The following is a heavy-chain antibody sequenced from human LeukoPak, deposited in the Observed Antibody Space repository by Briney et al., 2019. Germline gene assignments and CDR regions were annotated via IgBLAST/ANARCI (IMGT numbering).Heavy chain of an antibody. V-gene: IGHV3-33*01. Sequence: PGRSLRLSCAASGFTFSNYDMHWVRQAPGKGLEWVAVIWYDGSNKYYADSVKGRFTISRDNSKNTLYLQMNSLRAEDTAVYHCARRYGYGYDYWGQGTLVTVSS. D-gene: IGHD5-18*01. CDR2: IWYDGSNK. J-gene: IGHJ4*02. CDR3: ARRYGYGYDY. CDR1: GFTFSNYD.